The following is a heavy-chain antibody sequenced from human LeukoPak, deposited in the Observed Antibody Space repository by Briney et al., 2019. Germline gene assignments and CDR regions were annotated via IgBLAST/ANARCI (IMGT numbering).Heavy chain of an antibody. CDR2: IIPILGIE. D-gene: IGHD5-12*01. Sequence: ASLRVSCKASGGTFSSYAISWVRQAPGQGLEWMGRIIPILGIENYAHKFQGRVTITADKSTSTAYMELSSLRPEDTAVYYCALTVGIGATIPYYDYYGMDVWGQGTTATVSS. CDR3: ALTVGIGATIPYYDYYGMDV. CDR1: GGTFSSYA. V-gene: IGHV1-69*04. J-gene: IGHJ6*02.